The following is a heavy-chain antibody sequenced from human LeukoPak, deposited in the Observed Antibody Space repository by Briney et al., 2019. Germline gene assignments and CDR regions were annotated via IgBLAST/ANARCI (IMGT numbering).Heavy chain of an antibody. CDR1: GFTFNSYA. D-gene: IGHD2-2*02. J-gene: IGHJ4*02. CDR3: AGYNCSGTTCYTGDFDY. Sequence: PGGSLRLSCAASGFTFNSYAMSWVRQAPGKGLEWVSAISGSGGSTYYADSVKGRFTISRDSSKNTLYLQMNSLTAEDTAVYYCAGYNCSGTTCYTGDFDYWGQGTLVTVSS. V-gene: IGHV3-23*01. CDR2: ISGSGGST.